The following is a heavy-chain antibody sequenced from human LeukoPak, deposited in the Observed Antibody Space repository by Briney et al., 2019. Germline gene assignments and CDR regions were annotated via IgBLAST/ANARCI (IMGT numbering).Heavy chain of an antibody. Sequence: PGGSLRLPCAASGFTFSSYAMSWIRQAPGKGLEWVSYISSSGSTIYYADSVKGRFTISRDNAKNSLYLQMNSLRAEDTAVYYCARDRRPLDTYYYGSGSGHPDAFDIWGQGTMVTVSS. CDR2: ISSSGSTI. V-gene: IGHV3-11*01. CDR3: ARDRRPLDTYYYGSGSGHPDAFDI. D-gene: IGHD3-10*01. CDR1: GFTFSSYA. J-gene: IGHJ3*02.